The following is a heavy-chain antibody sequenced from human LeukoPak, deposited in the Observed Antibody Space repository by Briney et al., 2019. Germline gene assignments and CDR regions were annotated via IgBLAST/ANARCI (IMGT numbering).Heavy chain of an antibody. CDR1: GFTFSNYA. CDR3: AKDPHNFWTGYFDY. Sequence: GGSLRLSCAASGFTFSNYAMSWVRQAPGKGLEWVSAISGSGGTTYYADSVKGHFTVSRDNSKNTLYLQMNSLRAEDTAVYYCAKDPHNFWTGYFDYWGQGTLVTVSS. J-gene: IGHJ4*02. D-gene: IGHD3/OR15-3a*01. V-gene: IGHV3-23*01. CDR2: ISGSGGTT.